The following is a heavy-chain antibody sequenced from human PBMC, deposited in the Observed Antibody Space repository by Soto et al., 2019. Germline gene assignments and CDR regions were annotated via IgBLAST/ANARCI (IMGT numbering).Heavy chain of an antibody. Sequence: PSETLSLTCTVSGGSISSSSYYWGWIRQPPGKGLEWIGSIYYSGSTYYNPSLKSRVTISVDTSKNQFSLKLTSVPAVDTAVYYGARREIQGPIDKWGQGTLVTVSS. CDR1: GGSISSSSYY. J-gene: IGHJ4*02. D-gene: IGHD1-26*01. CDR3: ARREIQGPIDK. V-gene: IGHV4-39*07. CDR2: IYYSGST.